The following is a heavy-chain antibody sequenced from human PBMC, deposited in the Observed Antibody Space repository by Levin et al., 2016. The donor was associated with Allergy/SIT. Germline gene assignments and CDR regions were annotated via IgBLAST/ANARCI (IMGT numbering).Heavy chain of an antibody. CDR3: ARGRTGYSYDY. V-gene: IGHV3-7*03. D-gene: IGHD3/OR15-3a*01. CDR2: IKQDGSEK. Sequence: LSLTCAASGFTFSSYWMSWVRQAPGKGLEWVANIKQDGSEKYYVDSVKGRFTISRDNAKNSLYLQMSSLRAEDTAVYYCARGRTGYSYDYWGQGTLVTVSS. CDR1: GFTFSSYW. J-gene: IGHJ4*02.